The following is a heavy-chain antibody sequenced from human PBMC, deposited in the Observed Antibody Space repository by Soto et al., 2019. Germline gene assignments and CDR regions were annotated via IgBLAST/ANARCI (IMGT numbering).Heavy chain of an antibody. CDR1: GGSISSSSYY. Sequence: SETLSLTCTVSGGSISSSSYYWGWIRQPPGKGLEWIGSIYYSGSTYYNPSLKSRVTISVDTSKNQFSLKLSSVTAADTAVYYCARGRLNSYYYYYMDVWGKGTTVTVSS. CDR3: ARGRLNSYYYYYMDV. CDR2: IYYSGST. J-gene: IGHJ6*03. V-gene: IGHV4-39*01.